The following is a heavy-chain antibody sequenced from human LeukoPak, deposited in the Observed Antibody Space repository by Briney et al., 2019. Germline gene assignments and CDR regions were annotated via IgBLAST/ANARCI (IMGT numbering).Heavy chain of an antibody. CDR1: GYTFTSYD. V-gene: IGHV1-8*01. Sequence: GASVKVSCKASGYTFTSYDINWVRQATGQGLEWMGWMNPNSGNTGYAQKFQGRVTMTRNTSISTAYMELSSLRSEDTAVYYCATSRHLYYYDSSVQSWGQGTLVTVSS. J-gene: IGHJ1*01. CDR3: ATSRHLYYYDSSVQS. CDR2: MNPNSGNT. D-gene: IGHD3-22*01.